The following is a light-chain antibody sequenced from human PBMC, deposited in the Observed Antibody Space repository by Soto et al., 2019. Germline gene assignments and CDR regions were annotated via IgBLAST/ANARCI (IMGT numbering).Light chain of an antibody. J-gene: IGKJ4*01. CDR1: RGIGST. V-gene: IGKV3-15*01. CDR3: QHYVNWPLT. CDR2: DTS. Sequence: EVVMTQSPATLSVSPGERATLSCRASRGIGSTLAWYQQKPGQTPRLLIYDTSTRATGVPARFIGSASGTEFTLTITSLQSEDFAVYYRQHYVNWPLTFGGGTKVDIK.